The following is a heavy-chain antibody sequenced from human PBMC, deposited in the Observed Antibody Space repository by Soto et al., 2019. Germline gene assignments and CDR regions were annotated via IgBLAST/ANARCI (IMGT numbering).Heavy chain of an antibody. CDR3: AGVYGGNSAARNWFDP. Sequence: QVQLVQSGAEVKKPGSSVKVSCKASGGTFSSYAISWVRQAPGQGLEWMGGIIPIFGTANYAQKFQGRVTITADESTSAAYMELGSLRSEETAVYYCAGVYGGNSAARNWFDPWGQGTLVTVSS. CDR2: IIPIFGTA. D-gene: IGHD4-17*01. CDR1: GGTFSSYA. V-gene: IGHV1-69*19. J-gene: IGHJ5*02.